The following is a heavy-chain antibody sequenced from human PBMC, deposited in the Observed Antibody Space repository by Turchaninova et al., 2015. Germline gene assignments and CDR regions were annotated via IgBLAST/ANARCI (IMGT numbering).Heavy chain of an antibody. CDR1: GYSISSGYY. CDR3: ARLLTRLDI. J-gene: IGHJ3*02. Sequence: QVQLQESGPGLVKPSETLSLTCAVSGYSISSGYYWGWIRQPPGKGLEWIGSIYQSGSTNKHPALQSRVAISVDTSKKQFSLKLSSVTAADTAMYYCARLLTRLDIWGQGTMVTVSS. CDR2: IYQSGST. D-gene: IGHD4/OR15-4a*01. V-gene: IGHV4-38-2*01.